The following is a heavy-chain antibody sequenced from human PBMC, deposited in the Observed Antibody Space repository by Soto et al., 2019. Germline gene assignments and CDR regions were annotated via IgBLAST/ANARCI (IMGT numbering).Heavy chain of an antibody. CDR2: IIPILGIA. V-gene: IGHV1-69*02. Sequence: SVKVSCKASGGTFSSYTISWVRQAPGQGLEWMGRIIPILGIANYAQKFQGRVTITADKSTSTAYMELSSLRSEDTAVYYCAEYDFWSSTYAFDIWGQGTMVTVSS. D-gene: IGHD3-3*01. J-gene: IGHJ3*02. CDR3: AEYDFWSSTYAFDI. CDR1: GGTFSSYT.